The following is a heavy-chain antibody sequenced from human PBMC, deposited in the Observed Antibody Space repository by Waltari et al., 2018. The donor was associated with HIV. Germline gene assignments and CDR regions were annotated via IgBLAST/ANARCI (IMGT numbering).Heavy chain of an antibody. CDR2: IVPALRTS. Sequence: VHLVQSGTESTKPGSSVKVSCEASGGTFSAYTVSWVRQAPGQGLEWMGGIVPALRTSNYAQNFQDRITISADESTNTVYMELNSLRSDDTAKYFCTRGSGGYYDWYFDLWGRGTLVTVSS. CDR1: GGTFSAYT. D-gene: IGHD1-26*01. CDR3: TRGSGGYYDWYFDL. V-gene: IGHV1-69*01. J-gene: IGHJ2*01.